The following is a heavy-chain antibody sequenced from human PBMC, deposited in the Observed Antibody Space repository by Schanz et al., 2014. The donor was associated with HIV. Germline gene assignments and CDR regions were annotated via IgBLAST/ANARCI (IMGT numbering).Heavy chain of an antibody. CDR1: GFSFSDYY. Sequence: QVQLVESGGGLVKPGGSLRLSCAASGFSFSDYYMSWIRQAPGKGLEWVSYISSTGNTIYYVDSVKGRFTISRDNAKNSLYLQINSLRAEDTAVYYCARGSRYCTSTSCMYNWFDPWGQGTLVTVSS. J-gene: IGHJ5*02. CDR3: ARGSRYCTSTSCMYNWFDP. CDR2: ISSTGNTI. D-gene: IGHD2-2*01. V-gene: IGHV3-11*01.